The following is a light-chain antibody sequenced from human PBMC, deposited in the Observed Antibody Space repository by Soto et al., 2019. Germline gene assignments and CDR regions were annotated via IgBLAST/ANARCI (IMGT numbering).Light chain of an antibody. J-gene: IGKJ2*01. CDR2: GAS. V-gene: IGKV3-15*01. Sequence: EIVMTQSPATLSVSPGERATLSCRASQSITNNLAWYQQKPGQAPRLIIHGASTRATAIPARFSGSGFGTEFTLTISSLQSEDFAVYYCQQYNDWPPSTFGQGTKGEI. CDR3: QQYNDWPPST. CDR1: QSITNN.